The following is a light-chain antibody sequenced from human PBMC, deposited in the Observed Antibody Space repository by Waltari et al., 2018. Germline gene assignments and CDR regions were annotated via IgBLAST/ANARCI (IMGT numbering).Light chain of an antibody. CDR1: PSVTSDF. CDR2: GAS. CDR3: QQYASSPPT. J-gene: IGKJ1*01. Sequence: DIVLTQSPGTLSLSPGPKATLSCGASPSVTSDFLAWYQQKAGQAPRLLIYGASSRATGIPDRFGGSGSGSDFTLTISRLDPDDFAVYYCQQYASSPPTFGQGTKVEIK. V-gene: IGKV3-20*01.